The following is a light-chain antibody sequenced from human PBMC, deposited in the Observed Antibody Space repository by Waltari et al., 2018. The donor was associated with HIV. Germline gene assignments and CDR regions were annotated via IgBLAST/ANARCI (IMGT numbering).Light chain of an antibody. J-gene: IGKJ5*01. Sequence: LVMTQSPPTLSVSPGERVTLSCRASQRVNYNLAWYQQKPGQAPRLLIYGASGRAAGIPARFSGSGSGTEFTLTISSLQSEDFAVYYCQQYENWPPITFGQGTRLEIK. V-gene: IGKV3-15*01. CDR1: QRVNYN. CDR3: QQYENWPPIT. CDR2: GAS.